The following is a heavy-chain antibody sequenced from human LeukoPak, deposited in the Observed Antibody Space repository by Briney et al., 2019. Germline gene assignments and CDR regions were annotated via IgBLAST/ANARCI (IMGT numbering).Heavy chain of an antibody. J-gene: IGHJ4*02. D-gene: IGHD1-1*01. CDR3: ARSGRGPYYYFDW. CDR2: ISGSNGNT. V-gene: IGHV1-18*01. Sequence: GASVKVSCRASGYSFTRYGMSWLRQAPGQGPEWMGWISGSNGNTNYAQKFQGRVTMTTDISTSTAYMEVWSLRSDDTAVYYCARSGRGPYYYFDWWGQGTLVTVSS. CDR1: GYSFTRYG.